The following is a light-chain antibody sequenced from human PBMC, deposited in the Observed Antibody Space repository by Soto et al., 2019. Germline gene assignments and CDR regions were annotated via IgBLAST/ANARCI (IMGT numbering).Light chain of an antibody. J-gene: IGKJ5*01. CDR1: QSVSSN. Sequence: EVVMTHSPATLSVSPGERATLSCRASQSVSSNLAWYQQKPGQAPRLLIYGASTRATGIPARFSGSGSGTEFTLTISSLQSEDFAVYYCQQRRSWQVTFGQGTRLEIK. V-gene: IGKV3-15*01. CDR3: QQRRSWQVT. CDR2: GAS.